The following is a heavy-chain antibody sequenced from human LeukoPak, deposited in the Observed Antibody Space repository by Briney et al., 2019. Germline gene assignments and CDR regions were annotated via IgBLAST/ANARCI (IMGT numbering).Heavy chain of an antibody. D-gene: IGHD6-19*01. CDR1: GASISSYY. Sequence: SETLSLTCTVSGASISSYYWSWIRQPPGKGLEWIGRIYTSGSTNYNPSLKSRVTMSVDTSKNQFSLKLSSVTAADAAVYYCLRAVAATAPDYFDYWGQGTLVTVSS. CDR3: LRAVAATAPDYFDY. CDR2: IYTSGST. V-gene: IGHV4-4*07. J-gene: IGHJ4*02.